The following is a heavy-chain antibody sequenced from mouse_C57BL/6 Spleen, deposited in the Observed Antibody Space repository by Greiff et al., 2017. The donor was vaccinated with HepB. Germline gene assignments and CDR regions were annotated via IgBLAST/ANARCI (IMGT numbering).Heavy chain of an antibody. CDR1: GYAFSSSW. CDR3: ARGSSSCWYFDV. D-gene: IGHD1-1*01. V-gene: IGHV1-82*01. J-gene: IGHJ1*03. CDR2: IYPGDGDT. Sequence: QVQLQQSGPELVKPGASVKISCKASGYAFSSSWMNWVKQRPGKGLEWIGRIYPGDGDTNYNGKFKGKATLTADKSSSTAYMQLSSLTAEDAAVYCCARGSSSCWYFDVWGTGTTVTVSS.